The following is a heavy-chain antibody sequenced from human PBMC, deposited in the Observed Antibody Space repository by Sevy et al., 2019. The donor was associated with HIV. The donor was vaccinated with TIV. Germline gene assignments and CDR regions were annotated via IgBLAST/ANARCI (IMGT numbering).Heavy chain of an antibody. V-gene: IGHV1-69*13. CDR3: ARPVGYANWFDP. J-gene: IGHJ5*02. CDR2: FIPIFGTA. Sequence: ASVKVSCKASGGTFSSYAISWVRQAPGQGLEWMGGFIPIFGTANYAQKFQGRVTITADESTSTAYMELSSLRSEDTAVYYCARPVGYANWFDPWGQGTLVTVSS. CDR1: GGTFSSYA. D-gene: IGHD1-1*01.